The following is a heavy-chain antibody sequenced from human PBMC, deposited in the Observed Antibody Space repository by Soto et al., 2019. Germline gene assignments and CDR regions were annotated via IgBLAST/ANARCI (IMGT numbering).Heavy chain of an antibody. D-gene: IGHD2-15*01. J-gene: IGHJ2*01. CDR1: GGSISSYY. CDR2: IYYSGST. Sequence: SGSLSLACTFSGGSISSYYWSWFRQPPGKGLEWIGYIYYSGSTNYNPSLKSRVTISVDTAKNQFSLKLSSVTAAETDVYYCARNVCGSCLEDEGWYWYFDLWGRGTLVTVPS. CDR3: ARNVCGSCLEDEGWYWYFDL. V-gene: IGHV4-59*01.